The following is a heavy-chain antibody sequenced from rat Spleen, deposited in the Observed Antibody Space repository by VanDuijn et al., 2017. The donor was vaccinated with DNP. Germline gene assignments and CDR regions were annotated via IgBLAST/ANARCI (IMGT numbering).Heavy chain of an antibody. CDR3: ARHPTVAYYFDY. V-gene: IGHV5-7*01. CDR2: ISYDGSST. J-gene: IGHJ2*01. CDR1: GFTFSNYD. D-gene: IGHD1-11*01. Sequence: EVQLVESGGGLVQPGRSLKLSCAASGFTFSNYDMAWVRQAPKKGLEWVATISYDGSSTYYRDSVKGRFTISRDNAKSTLYLQRDSLRSEDTATYYCARHPTVAYYFDYWGQGVMVTVSS.